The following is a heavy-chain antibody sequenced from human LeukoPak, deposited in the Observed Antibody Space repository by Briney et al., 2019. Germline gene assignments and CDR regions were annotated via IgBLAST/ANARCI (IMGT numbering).Heavy chain of an antibody. CDR3: AKDFSPRYSSGWTSFDY. D-gene: IGHD6-19*01. V-gene: IGHV1-18*01. CDR2: ISAYNGNT. Sequence: ASVKVSCKASGYTFTNYGISWVRQAPGQGLQWMGWISAYNGNTNYAQNLQGRVTMITETSTNTAYMEMRSLRSDDTAVCYCAKDFSPRYSSGWTSFDYWGQGTLVTVSS. CDR1: GYTFTNYG. J-gene: IGHJ4*02.